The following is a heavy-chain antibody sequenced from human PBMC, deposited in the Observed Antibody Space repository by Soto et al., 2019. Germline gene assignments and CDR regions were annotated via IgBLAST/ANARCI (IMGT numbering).Heavy chain of an antibody. CDR3: ANKTSGIRPFEY. CDR1: GFAFSTCT. Sequence: GGSLRLSCAASGFAFSTCTMNWVRLTPGKGLEWISAIGATGRTTHYAVAVRGRFTISRDNSRSTLYLQMDSLRAEDTAVYYCANKTSGIRPFEYWGPGTQVTVS. V-gene: IGHV3-23*01. D-gene: IGHD3-3*02. CDR2: IGATGRTT. J-gene: IGHJ4*02.